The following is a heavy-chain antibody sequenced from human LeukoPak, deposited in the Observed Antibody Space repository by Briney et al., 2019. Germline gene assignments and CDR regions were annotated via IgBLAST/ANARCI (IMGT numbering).Heavy chain of an antibody. CDR2: IYYSGST. Sequence: QPSETLSLTCTVSGGSISSYYWSWIRQPPGKGLEWIGYIYYSGSTNYNPSLKSRVTISVDTSKNQFSLKLSSVTAADTAVYYCASGREQQLVLGYFDLWGRGTLVTVSS. CDR1: GGSISSYY. V-gene: IGHV4-59*01. J-gene: IGHJ2*01. CDR3: ASGREQQLVLGYFDL. D-gene: IGHD6-13*01.